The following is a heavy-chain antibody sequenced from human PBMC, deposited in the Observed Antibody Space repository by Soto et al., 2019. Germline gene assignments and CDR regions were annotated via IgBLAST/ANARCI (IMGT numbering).Heavy chain of an antibody. J-gene: IGHJ4*02. CDR3: ARESLAYCGGGCYSSPFDY. Sequence: QVQLQESGPGLVRPSQTLSLTCTVSGGSISSDDYYWSWIRQHPGKGLEWIGYIHYSGSTYYNPSLKSRVSTSLDTSKNQFSLELSSVTAADTAVYYCARESLAYCGGGCYSSPFDYWGQGALVTVSS. D-gene: IGHD2-21*02. CDR2: IHYSGST. CDR1: GGSISSDDYY. V-gene: IGHV4-31*03.